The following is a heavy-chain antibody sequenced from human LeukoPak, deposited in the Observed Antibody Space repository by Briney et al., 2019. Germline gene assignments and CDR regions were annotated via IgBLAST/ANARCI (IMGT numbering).Heavy chain of an antibody. J-gene: IGHJ4*02. CDR2: IYYSGST. D-gene: IGHD3-10*01. CDR3: ARHEHYYGSGSYYMGI. V-gene: IGHV4-39*01. CDR1: GGSISSSSYY. Sequence: SETLSLTCTVSGGSISSSSYYWGWIRQPPGKGLEWIGSIYYSGSTYYNPSLRSRVTISVDTSKNQFSLKLSSVTAADTAMYYCARHEHYYGSGSYYMGIWGQGTLVTVSS.